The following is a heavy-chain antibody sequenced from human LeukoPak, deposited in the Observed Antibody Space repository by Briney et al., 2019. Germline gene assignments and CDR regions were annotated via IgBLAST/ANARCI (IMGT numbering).Heavy chain of an antibody. CDR2: IYYSGST. J-gene: IGHJ4*02. D-gene: IGHD3-10*01. V-gene: IGHV4-59*08. CDR3: ARFSYYGSAMDSDY. Sequence: SETLSLTCTVSGGSISSHYWSWIRQPPGKGLEWIGYIYYSGSTNYNPSLKSRVTISVDTSKNQFSLKLSSVTAADTAVYYCARFSYYGSAMDSDYWGQGTLVTVSS. CDR1: GGSISSHY.